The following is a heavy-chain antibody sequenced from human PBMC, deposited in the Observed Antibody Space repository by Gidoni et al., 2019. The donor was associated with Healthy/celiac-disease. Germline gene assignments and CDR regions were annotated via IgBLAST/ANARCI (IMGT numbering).Heavy chain of an antibody. V-gene: IGHV3-30*18. CDR3: AKMMTTVVTVPFDY. Sequence: QVQLVESGGGVVQPGRSLRLSCAASGFTFSSYGMHWVRQAPGKGLGWVAVISYDGSNKYYADSVKGRFTISRDNSKNTLYLQMNSLRAEDTAVYYCAKMMTTVVTVPFDYWGQGTLVTVSS. J-gene: IGHJ4*02. D-gene: IGHD4-17*01. CDR2: ISYDGSNK. CDR1: GFTFSSYG.